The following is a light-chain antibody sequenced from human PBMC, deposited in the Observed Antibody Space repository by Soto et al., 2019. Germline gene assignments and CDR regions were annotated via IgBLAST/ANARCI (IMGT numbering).Light chain of an antibody. CDR2: GND. J-gene: IGLJ2*01. CDR1: SSNIGGNI. V-gene: IGLV1-44*01. CDR3: AAWDDSLNGVV. Sequence: QSVLTQPPSASGTPGQRVTISCSGSSSNIGGNIVNWYQQLPGTAPKLLIFGNDQRPSWVPDRFSGSKSGTSASLAISGLQSEHEANYYCAAWDDSLNGVVFGGGTKVTVL.